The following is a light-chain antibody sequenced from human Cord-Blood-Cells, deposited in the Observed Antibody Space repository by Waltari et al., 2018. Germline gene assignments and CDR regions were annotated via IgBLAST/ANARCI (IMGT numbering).Light chain of an antibody. J-gene: IGKJ3*01. CDR2: AAS. V-gene: IGKV1-39*01. CDR3: QQSYSTPFT. CDR1: QSISSY. Sequence: DIQMTQSPSSLSASVGDRVTITCRASQSISSYLNWYQQKPGKAPKLLIYAASSLQSGVPSRFSGSGSRTDCTLTISSLQPEDFATYYCQQSYSTPFTFGPGTKVDIK.